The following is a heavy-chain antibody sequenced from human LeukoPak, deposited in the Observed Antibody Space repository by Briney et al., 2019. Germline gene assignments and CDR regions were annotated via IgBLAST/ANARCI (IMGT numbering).Heavy chain of an antibody. J-gene: IGHJ5*02. D-gene: IGHD2-2*01. V-gene: IGHV4-30-2*01. CDR2: IYHSGST. CDR1: GGSFSGYY. CDR3: ARVVSPTDWFDP. Sequence: PSETLSLTCAVYGGSFSGYYWSWIRQPPGKGLEWIGYIYHSGSTYYTPSLKSRVTISVDRSKNQFSLKLSSVTAADTAVYYCARVVSPTDWFDPWGQGTLVTVSS.